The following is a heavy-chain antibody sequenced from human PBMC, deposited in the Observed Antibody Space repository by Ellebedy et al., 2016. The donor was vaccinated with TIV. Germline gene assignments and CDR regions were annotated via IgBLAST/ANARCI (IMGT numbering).Heavy chain of an antibody. V-gene: IGHV3-7*01. Sequence: PGGSLRLSCAASGFTFSSYWMSWVRQAPWTGLEWVANIKHDGSEKYYVDSVKGRFTISRDNAKNSLYLQMNSLRAEDTAVYYCARVYDSIDYWGQGTLVTVSS. J-gene: IGHJ4*02. D-gene: IGHD3-22*01. CDR3: ARVYDSIDY. CDR1: GFTFSSYW. CDR2: IKHDGSEK.